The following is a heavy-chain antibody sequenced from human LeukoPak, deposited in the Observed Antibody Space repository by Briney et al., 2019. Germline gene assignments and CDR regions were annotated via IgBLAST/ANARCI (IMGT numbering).Heavy chain of an antibody. CDR1: GFTFSSYS. D-gene: IGHD6-19*01. CDR2: ISSSSSYI. CDR3: ARDLGIAVAFNFGAFDI. J-gene: IGHJ3*02. Sequence: GGSLGLSCAASGFTFSSYSMNWVRQAPGKGLEWVSSISSSSSYIYYADSVKGRFTISRDNAKNSLYLQMNSLRAEDTAVYYCARDLGIAVAFNFGAFDIWGQGTMVTVSS. V-gene: IGHV3-21*01.